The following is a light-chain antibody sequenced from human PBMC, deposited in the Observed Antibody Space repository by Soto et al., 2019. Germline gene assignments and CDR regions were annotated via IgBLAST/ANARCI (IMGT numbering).Light chain of an antibody. J-gene: IGKJ1*01. CDR3: QQYGYSPWT. V-gene: IGKV3-20*01. CDR1: ESVSSTY. Sequence: EIVLTQSPGTLSLSPGERATLSCRASESVSSTYLAWYQQKPGQAPRLLIYGASSRATGIPDRFSGSGSGTDFTVTISRLEPEDFAVYYSQQYGYSPWTFGQGTKVEIK. CDR2: GAS.